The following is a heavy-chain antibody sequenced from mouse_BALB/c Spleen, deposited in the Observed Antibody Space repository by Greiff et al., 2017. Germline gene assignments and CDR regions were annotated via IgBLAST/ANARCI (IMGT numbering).Heavy chain of an antibody. CDR1: GFNIKDYY. V-gene: IGHV1-87*01. Sequence: VQLQQSGAELVRPGALVKLSCKASGFNIKDYYMHWVKQRPGQGLEWIGAIYPGDGDTRYTQKFKGKATLTADKSSSTAYMQLSSLASEDSAVYYCAREGSTGWGQGTTLTVSS. J-gene: IGHJ2*01. CDR3: AREGSTG. D-gene: IGHD1-1*01. CDR2: IYPGDGDT.